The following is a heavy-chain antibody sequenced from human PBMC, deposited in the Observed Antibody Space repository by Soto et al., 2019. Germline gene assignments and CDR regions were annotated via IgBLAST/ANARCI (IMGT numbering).Heavy chain of an antibody. Sequence: QLQLQESGPGLVKPSETLSLTCSVSGDSINSDKYYWGWIRQPPGKGLEWIGSIYYRGNTYYNPSLLTRVTISLDNSKSQFSLKLNSVTAADSAVYFCARLEGLATISYYFDFWGQGALVTVSS. CDR2: IYYRGNT. CDR3: ARLEGLATISYYFDF. J-gene: IGHJ4*02. V-gene: IGHV4-39*01. CDR1: GDSINSDKYY. D-gene: IGHD3-3*01.